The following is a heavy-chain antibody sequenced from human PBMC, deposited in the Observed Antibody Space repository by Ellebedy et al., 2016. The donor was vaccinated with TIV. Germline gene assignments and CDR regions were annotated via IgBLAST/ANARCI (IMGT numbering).Heavy chain of an antibody. CDR3: AGQRLVSYAFDI. D-gene: IGHD3-9*01. V-gene: IGHV1-69*13. Sequence: AASVKVSCKASGGTFSSYAISWVRQAPGQGLEWMGGIIPIFGTANYAQKFQGRVTITADESTSTAYMELSSLRSEDTAVYYCAGQRLVSYAFDIWGQGTMVTVSS. CDR1: GGTFSSYA. J-gene: IGHJ3*02. CDR2: IIPIFGTA.